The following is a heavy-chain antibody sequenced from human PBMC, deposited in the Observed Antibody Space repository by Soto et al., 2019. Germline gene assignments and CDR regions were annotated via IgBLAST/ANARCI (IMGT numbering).Heavy chain of an antibody. V-gene: IGHV4-39*01. Sequence: PSETLSLTCTVFGGSISSSSYYWSWIRQPPGKGLEWIGSIYYSGSTYYNPSLKSRVTISVDTSKNQFSLKLSSVTAADTAVYYCARHAYSSSWADAFDIWGQGTMVTVSS. CDR3: ARHAYSSSWADAFDI. J-gene: IGHJ3*02. CDR1: GGSISSSSYY. CDR2: IYYSGST. D-gene: IGHD6-13*01.